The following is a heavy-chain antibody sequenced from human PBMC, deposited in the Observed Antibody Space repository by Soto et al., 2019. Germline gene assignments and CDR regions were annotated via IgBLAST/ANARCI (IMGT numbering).Heavy chain of an antibody. Sequence: PSVKVSCKASGYTFTSYGISWVRQAPGQGLEWMGWISAYNGNTNYAQKLQGRVTMTTDTSTNTAYMELRSLRSDDTAVYYCARVYCSGGSCYLGFGWYYYYMDVWGKGTTVTVSS. CDR3: ARVYCSGGSCYLGFGWYYYYMDV. D-gene: IGHD2-15*01. V-gene: IGHV1-18*01. J-gene: IGHJ6*03. CDR2: ISAYNGNT. CDR1: GYTFTSYG.